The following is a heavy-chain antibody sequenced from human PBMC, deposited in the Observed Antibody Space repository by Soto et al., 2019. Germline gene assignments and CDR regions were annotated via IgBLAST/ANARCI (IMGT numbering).Heavy chain of an antibody. D-gene: IGHD3-9*01. CDR1: GYTFTIYD. CDR2: MNPNSGNT. CDR3: ARGRLEYDILTGYTHYYYYMDV. J-gene: IGHJ6*03. Sequence: ASVKVSCKASGYTFTIYDINWVRQATGQGLEWMGWMNPNSGNTGYAQKFQGRVTMTRNTSISTAYMELSSLRSEDTAVYYCARGRLEYDILTGYTHYYYYMDVWGKGTTVTVSS. V-gene: IGHV1-8*01.